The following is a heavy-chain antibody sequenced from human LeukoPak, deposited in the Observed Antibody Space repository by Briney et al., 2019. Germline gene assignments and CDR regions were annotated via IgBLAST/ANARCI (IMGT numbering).Heavy chain of an antibody. V-gene: IGHV3-23*01. D-gene: IGHD3-22*01. CDR1: YS. CDR2: VSCRCGST. CDR3: AKDYYYVSSGYNYFDY. Sequence: YSLRWLHHATNKELEWVSAVSCRCGSTYDLDFVQRRFTIYRDNSKNKLYLQMNSLRAQDTAVYYCAKDYYYVSSGYNYFDYWAQGTLVTVSS. J-gene: IGHJ4*02.